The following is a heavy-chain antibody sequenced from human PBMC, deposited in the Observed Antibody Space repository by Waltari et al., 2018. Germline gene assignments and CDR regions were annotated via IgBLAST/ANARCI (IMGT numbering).Heavy chain of an antibody. Sequence: EVQLLESGGGLVQHGGSLRLSCAASGFTFGSYAMSWVRPAPGKWLEWVSASRGSGDETYYSDSVNGKGRFTISRDNSKNTLYLQMNSLRVEDTAVYYCAQDLLWRRHGLFWGQGTLVTVSS. J-gene: IGHJ4*02. V-gene: IGHV3-23*01. D-gene: IGHD2-15*01. CDR2: SRGSGDET. CDR1: GFTFGSYA. CDR3: AQDLLWRRHGLF.